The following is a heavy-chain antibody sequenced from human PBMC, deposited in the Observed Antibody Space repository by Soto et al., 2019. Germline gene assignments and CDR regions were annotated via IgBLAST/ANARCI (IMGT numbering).Heavy chain of an antibody. Sequence: GESLKISCKASGYTFTGYYMHWVRQAPGQGLEWMGWINPNSGGTNYAQKFQGRVTMTRDTSISTAYMELSRLRSDDTAVYYCARDVGGGISVVVPAANWFDPWGQGTLVTVSS. CDR3: ARDVGGGISVVVPAANWFDP. D-gene: IGHD2-2*01. CDR1: GYTFTGYY. V-gene: IGHV1-2*02. J-gene: IGHJ5*02. CDR2: INPNSGGT.